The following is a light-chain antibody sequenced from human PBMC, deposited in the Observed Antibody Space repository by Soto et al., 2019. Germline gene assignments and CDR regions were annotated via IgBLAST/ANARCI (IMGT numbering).Light chain of an antibody. CDR1: QSINTL. Sequence: EVARTQSPATLSVSPGEGATLSCRASQSINTLLAWYQQKPGQAPRLLIYRASTRATDIPARFSGSGSGTDFTLTISSLQSEDFAIYYCQQYNNWPITFGQGTRLEIK. J-gene: IGKJ5*01. V-gene: IGKV3-15*01. CDR2: RAS. CDR3: QQYNNWPIT.